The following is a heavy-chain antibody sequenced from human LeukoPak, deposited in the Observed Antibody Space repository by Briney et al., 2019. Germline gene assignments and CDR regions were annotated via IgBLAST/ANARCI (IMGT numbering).Heavy chain of an antibody. CDR1: GFTFDDYA. CDR3: AKDMVAVAGTDLEQGFDY. D-gene: IGHD6-19*01. Sequence: PGGSLRLSCAASGFTFDDYAMPWVRHAPGKGLEWVSGISWNSGSIGYADSVKGRFTISRDNAKNSLYLQMNSLRAEDTALYYCAKDMVAVAGTDLEQGFDYWGQGTLVTVSS. V-gene: IGHV3-9*01. J-gene: IGHJ4*02. CDR2: ISWNSGSI.